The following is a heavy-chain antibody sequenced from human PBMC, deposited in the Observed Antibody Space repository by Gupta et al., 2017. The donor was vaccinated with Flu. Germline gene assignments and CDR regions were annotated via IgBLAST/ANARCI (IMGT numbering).Heavy chain of an antibody. CDR1: GFIFSTYG. CDR2: ISYDGSNK. J-gene: IGHJ4*02. D-gene: IGHD2-15*01. CDR3: AKDQREYCSGGECYPQILDF. Sequence: QVQLVESGGAVVQPGRSLRLSCAASGFIFSTYGIHWVRRAPGKGLEWVAVISYDGSNKYYGDSVRGRFTISRDNSKNTLYLQMNSLRPEDTAVYFCAKDQREYCSGGECYPQILDFGGQGSLVTVSP. V-gene: IGHV3-30*18.